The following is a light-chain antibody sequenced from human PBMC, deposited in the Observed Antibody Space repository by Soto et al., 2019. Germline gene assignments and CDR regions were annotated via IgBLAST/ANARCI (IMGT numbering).Light chain of an antibody. CDR2: DTS. CDR3: QQYGTSEII. J-gene: IGKJ5*01. Sequence: EFVLTQSPGTLSLSPGERATLSCRASQSLANSSIAWYQQKPGQAPRLLIYDTSSRASGIPDRFSGSGSGTDFTLTISRLETEDFAVFYCQQYGTSEIIFGQGTRLEIK. V-gene: IGKV3-20*01. CDR1: QSLANSS.